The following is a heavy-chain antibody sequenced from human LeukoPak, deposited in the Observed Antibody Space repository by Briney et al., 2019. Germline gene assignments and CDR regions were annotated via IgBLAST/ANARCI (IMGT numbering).Heavy chain of an antibody. CDR1: GFTFSSYE. Sequence: GGSLRLSCAASGFTFSSYEMNWVRQAPGKGLEWVSYISSSGSTIYYADSVKGRFTISRDNAKNSLYLQMNSLGAEDTAVYYCARSRRVGGVIVPFDYWGQGTLVTVSS. J-gene: IGHJ4*02. CDR2: ISSSGSTI. CDR3: ARSRRVGGVIVPFDY. V-gene: IGHV3-48*03. D-gene: IGHD3-16*02.